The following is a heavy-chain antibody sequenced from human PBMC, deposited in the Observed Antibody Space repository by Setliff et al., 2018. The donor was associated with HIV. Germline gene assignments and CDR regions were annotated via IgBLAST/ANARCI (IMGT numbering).Heavy chain of an antibody. CDR2: ISAYNGNT. CDR1: GYDFNIYG. Sequence: ASVKVSCKASGYDFNIYGISWVRQAPGQGLEWMGWISAYNGNTNYAQKLQGRVTMTTDTSTSTTYMELRSLRSDDTAVYYCARVNTGQWLVRDDAFDIWGQGTMVTVSS. V-gene: IGHV1-18*01. CDR3: ARVNTGQWLVRDDAFDI. J-gene: IGHJ3*02. D-gene: IGHD6-19*01.